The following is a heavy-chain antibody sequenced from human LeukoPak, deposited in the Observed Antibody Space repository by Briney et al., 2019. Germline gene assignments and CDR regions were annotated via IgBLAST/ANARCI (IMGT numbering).Heavy chain of an antibody. CDR3: SRQRDGYNTDY. CDR1: GGFISSYY. CDR2: IYYSGST. Sequence: SETLSLICTVCGGFISSYYWRWIRQPRGRGLEWIGYIYYSGSTYYNPSLKSRVTISVDTSKNQFSLKLSSVNAADPAVYYCSRQRDGYNTDYWGEGTLVTVS. J-gene: IGHJ4*02. V-gene: IGHV4-59*08. D-gene: IGHD5-12*01.